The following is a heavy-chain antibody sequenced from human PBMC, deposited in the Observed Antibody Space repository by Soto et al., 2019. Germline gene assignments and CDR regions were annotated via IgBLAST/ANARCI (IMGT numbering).Heavy chain of an antibody. CDR1: GFTFSSYS. V-gene: IGHV3-48*02. Sequence: GGALRLSCAASGFTFSSYSMKWVRPAPGKGLEWVSYISSSSRTIYYADSVQGRFTISRDNAKNSLYLQMNSLRDEDTAVYYCARPEYSSSSYGMDVWGQGTTVTVSS. CDR2: ISSSSRTI. J-gene: IGHJ6*02. CDR3: ARPEYSSSSYGMDV. D-gene: IGHD6-6*01.